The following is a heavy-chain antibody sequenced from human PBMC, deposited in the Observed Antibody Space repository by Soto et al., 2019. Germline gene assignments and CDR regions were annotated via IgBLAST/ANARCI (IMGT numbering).Heavy chain of an antibody. V-gene: IGHV4-59*01. J-gene: IGHJ5*02. Sequence: LSLTCTVSGGSISSYYWSWIRQPPGKGLEWIGYIYYSGSTNYNPSLKSRVTISVDTSKNQFSLKLSSVTAADTAVYYCARQVEWLLRDASWFDPWGQGTLVTVSS. D-gene: IGHD3-3*01. CDR1: GGSISSYY. CDR2: IYYSGST. CDR3: ARQVEWLLRDASWFDP.